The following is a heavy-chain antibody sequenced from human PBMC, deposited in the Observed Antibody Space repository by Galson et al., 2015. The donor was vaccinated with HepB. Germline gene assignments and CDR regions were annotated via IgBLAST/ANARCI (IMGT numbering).Heavy chain of an antibody. V-gene: IGHV1-2*04. CDR1: GYTSTGYH. Sequence: SVKVSCKASGYTSTGYHMHWVRQAPGQGLEWMGWINPNSGGTNYAQKFQGWVTMTRDTSISTAYMELSRLRSDDTAVYYCARDLKYSSGWHYYYYGMDVWGQGTTVTVSS. D-gene: IGHD6-19*01. CDR3: ARDLKYSSGWHYYYYGMDV. J-gene: IGHJ6*02. CDR2: INPNSGGT.